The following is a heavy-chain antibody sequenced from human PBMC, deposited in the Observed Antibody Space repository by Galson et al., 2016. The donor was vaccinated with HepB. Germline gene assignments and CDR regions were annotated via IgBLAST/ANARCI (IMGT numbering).Heavy chain of an antibody. CDR3: ARHSISAWPADFDY. CDR2: IYPGHSDT. D-gene: IGHD6-19*01. Sequence: QSGAEVTKPGESLKISCKGSGYSFTSYWIGWVRQMPGKGLEWMGIIYPGHSDTRYSPSFQGQVSISADKSISTAYLEWSSLKASDTAMYYCARHSISAWPADFDYWGQGTLVSVSS. J-gene: IGHJ4*02. CDR1: GYSFTSYW. V-gene: IGHV5-51*01.